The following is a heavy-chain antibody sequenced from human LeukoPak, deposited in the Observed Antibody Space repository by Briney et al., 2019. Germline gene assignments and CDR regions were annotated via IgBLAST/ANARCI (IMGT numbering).Heavy chain of an antibody. V-gene: IGHV4-39*01. CDR3: ARGVVYYYDSSGYPPDY. Sequence: SETLSLTCTVPGGSISSSSYYWGWIRQPPGKGLEWIGSIYYSGSTYYNPSLKSRVTISVDTSKNQFSLKLSSVTAADTAVYYCARGVVYYYDSSGYPPDYWGQGTLVTASS. D-gene: IGHD3-22*01. CDR2: IYYSGST. J-gene: IGHJ4*02. CDR1: GGSISSSSYY.